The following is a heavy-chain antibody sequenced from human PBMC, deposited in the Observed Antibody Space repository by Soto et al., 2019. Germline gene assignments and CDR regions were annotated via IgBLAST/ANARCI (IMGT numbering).Heavy chain of an antibody. CDR3: ASTDSSGYPTH. V-gene: IGHV1-46*03. D-gene: IGHD3-22*01. J-gene: IGHJ4*02. Sequence: QVQLVQSGAEVKKPGASVKVSCKASGYTFTSYYMHWVRQAPGQGLEWMGIINPSGGSTSYAQKFQGRVTMTRDTSTSTVYMELSSLRSEDTAVYYCASTDSSGYPTHWGQGTLVTVSS. CDR1: GYTFTSYY. CDR2: INPSGGST.